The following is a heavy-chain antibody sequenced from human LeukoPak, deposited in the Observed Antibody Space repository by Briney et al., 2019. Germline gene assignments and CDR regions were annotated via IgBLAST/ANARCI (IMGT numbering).Heavy chain of an antibody. D-gene: IGHD1-1*01. CDR3: AREGYTPYFDY. Sequence: GGSLRLSCAASGFTFGDYGMSWVRQAPGKGLEWVANIKQDGSEKYYVDSVKGRFTISRDNAKNSLYLQMNSLRAEDTAVYYCAREGYTPYFDYWGQGTLVTVSS. J-gene: IGHJ4*02. V-gene: IGHV3-7*01. CDR1: GFTFGDYG. CDR2: IKQDGSEK.